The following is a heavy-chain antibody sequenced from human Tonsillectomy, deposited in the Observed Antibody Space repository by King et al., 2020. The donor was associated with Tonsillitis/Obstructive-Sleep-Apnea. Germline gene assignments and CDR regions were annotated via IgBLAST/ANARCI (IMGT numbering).Heavy chain of an antibody. CDR1: GYTFTGYY. D-gene: IGHD2-2*01. Sequence: VQLVQSGAEVKKPGASVKVSCKASGYTFTGYYMHWVRQAPGQGLEWMGWINPNSGGTNHAQKFQGGVTMTRDTSISTAYMELSRLRSDDTAVYYWARSPPGDYQYYYYMDVWGKGTTVTVSS. CDR3: ARSPPGDYQYYYYMDV. J-gene: IGHJ6*03. CDR2: INPNSGGT. V-gene: IGHV1-2*02.